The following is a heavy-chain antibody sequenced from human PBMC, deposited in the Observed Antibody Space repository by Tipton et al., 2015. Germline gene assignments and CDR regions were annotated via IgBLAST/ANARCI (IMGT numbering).Heavy chain of an antibody. Sequence: PGLVKPSETLSLTCTVSGGSVSSDSYYWNWIRQPPGKGLEWIGYISFSDTTHYNPSLKSRITISLNTSKNQFSLKMSSVTAADTAVYFCARDLEHGMDVWGQGTTVTVS. CDR2: ISFSDTT. J-gene: IGHJ6*02. V-gene: IGHV4-61*01. CDR1: GGSVSSDSYY. CDR3: ARDLEHGMDV.